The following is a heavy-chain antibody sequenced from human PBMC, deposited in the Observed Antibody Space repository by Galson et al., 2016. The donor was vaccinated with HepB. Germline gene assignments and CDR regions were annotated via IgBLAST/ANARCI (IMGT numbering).Heavy chain of an antibody. J-gene: IGHJ4*02. CDR3: AKGGAVILYQFDS. V-gene: IGHV3-23*01. Sequence: SLRLSCAASGFTFKNAYMSWVRQAPGKGLEWVSVITSNGEDTFYADSVKGRFAISRDNSKNTLVLQMNRLRAEDTAVYYCAKGGAVILYQFDSWGQGTLVSVSS. CDR2: ITSNGEDT. D-gene: IGHD2-2*01. CDR1: GFTFKNAY.